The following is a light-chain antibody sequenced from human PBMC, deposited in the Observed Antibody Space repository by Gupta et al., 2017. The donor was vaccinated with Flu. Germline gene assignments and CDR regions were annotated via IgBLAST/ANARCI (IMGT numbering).Light chain of an antibody. CDR2: DAS. CDR1: QSVSSY. Sequence: ATLSLSPGERATLSCRASQSVSSYLAWYQQKPGQAPRLLIYDASNRATGIPARFSGSGSGTDFTLTISSLEPEDFAVYYCQQRSNWPSYTFGQGTKLEIK. V-gene: IGKV3-11*01. CDR3: QQRSNWPSYT. J-gene: IGKJ2*01.